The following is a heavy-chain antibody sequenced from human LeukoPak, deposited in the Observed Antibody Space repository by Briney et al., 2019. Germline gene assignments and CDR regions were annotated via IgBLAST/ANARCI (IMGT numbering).Heavy chain of an antibody. CDR1: GGTFSSYA. D-gene: IGHD1-1*01. Sequence: SVKVSCKTSGGTFSSYAISWVRQAPGQGLEWMGGIIPIFGTANYAQKFQGRVTITADKSTSTAYMELSSLRSEDTAVYYCARGGTTGTTKSRFDPWGQGTLVTVSS. CDR3: ARGGTTGTTKSRFDP. CDR2: IIPIFGTA. V-gene: IGHV1-69*06. J-gene: IGHJ5*02.